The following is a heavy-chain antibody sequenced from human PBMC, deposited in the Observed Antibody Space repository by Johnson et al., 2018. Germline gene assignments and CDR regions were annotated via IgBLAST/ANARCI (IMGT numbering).Heavy chain of an antibody. Sequence: VQLVESGAEVKAPGASVSVSCKASGYTLSAYATHWVRQAPGQGLEWMGWINNVNTRYSQKFQDRITCTSDTAAGPAYMELSSLGSEDTAVYYWARFKSSDGVFSVDIWGQGTMVSVSS. V-gene: IGHV1-3*01. D-gene: IGHD4-17*01. J-gene: IGHJ3*02. CDR1: GYTLSAYA. CDR2: INNVNT. CDR3: ARFKSSDGVFSVDI.